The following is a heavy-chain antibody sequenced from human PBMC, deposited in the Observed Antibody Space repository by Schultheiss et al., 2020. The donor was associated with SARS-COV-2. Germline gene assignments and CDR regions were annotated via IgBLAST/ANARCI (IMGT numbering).Heavy chain of an antibody. J-gene: IGHJ4*02. Sequence: SGPTLVKPTQTLTLTCTFSGFSLSTSGVGVGWIRQPPGKALEWLALIYWDDDEFYSAFLKTRLTISKDTSKNQVVLTMTDMDPVDTATYYCARVFGGTYFDSWGQGTLVTVSS. CDR3: ARVFGGTYFDS. CDR1: GFSLSTSGVG. D-gene: IGHD4-23*01. CDR2: IYWDDDE. V-gene: IGHV2-5*02.